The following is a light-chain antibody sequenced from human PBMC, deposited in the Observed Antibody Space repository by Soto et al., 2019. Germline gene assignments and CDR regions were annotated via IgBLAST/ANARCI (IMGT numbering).Light chain of an antibody. CDR2: TAS. Sequence: DIQMTQSPSSVSASVGDRVTITCRARQGISSLLAWYQQKPGKAPNLLIHTASSLQSVVTSRFSGSASGTAFTLTVSNLQPEDFATYSCQQANSFPLTFDGGTVVVIK. CDR1: QGISSL. J-gene: IGKJ4*01. CDR3: QQANSFPLT. V-gene: IGKV1-12*01.